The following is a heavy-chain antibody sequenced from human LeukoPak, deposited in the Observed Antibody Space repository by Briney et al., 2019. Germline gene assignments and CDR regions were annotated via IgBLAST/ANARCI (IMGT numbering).Heavy chain of an antibody. J-gene: IGHJ3*02. CDR3: ARDLYSSRTNDAFVI. CDR1: GGSISSSSYY. D-gene: IGHD6-19*01. V-gene: IGHV4-39*07. CDR2: IYSSGST. Sequence: SETLSLTCTVSGGSISSSSYYWGWIRQPPGKGLEWIGSIYSSGSTYYNPSLKSRITISVDTPKNQFSLKLSSVTAADTAVYYCARDLYSSRTNDAFVIWGQGTMVTVSS.